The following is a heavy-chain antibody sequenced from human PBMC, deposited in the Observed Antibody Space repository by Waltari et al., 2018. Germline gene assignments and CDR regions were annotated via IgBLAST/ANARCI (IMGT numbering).Heavy chain of an antibody. V-gene: IGHV3-74*01. CDR2: IRPDGSFT. J-gene: IGHJ5*02. D-gene: IGHD1-20*01. CDR3: TRGITKAFDP. CDR1: GITFSSSW. Sequence: EVQLVESGGDLLQPGGSLRLSCAASGITFSSSWMHWVRQTPGTGLEWGSHIRPDGSFTGYRDSVRGRFTISRDNAKSMLYLQMNSLRADDTAVYYCTRGITKAFDPWGQGTLVTVSS.